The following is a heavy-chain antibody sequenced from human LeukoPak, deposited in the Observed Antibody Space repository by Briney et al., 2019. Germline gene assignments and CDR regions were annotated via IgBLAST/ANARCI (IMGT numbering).Heavy chain of an antibody. CDR2: INPNSGGT. D-gene: IGHD2-2*01. Sequence: ASVKVSCKASGYTFTGYYMHWVRQAPGQGLEWMGWINPNSGGTNYAQKFQGRVTMTRDTSISTAYMELSRPRSDDTAVYYCARAGSWGVPAANRHAFDIWGQGTMVTVSS. CDR1: GYTFTGYY. J-gene: IGHJ3*02. CDR3: ARAGSWGVPAANRHAFDI. V-gene: IGHV1-2*02.